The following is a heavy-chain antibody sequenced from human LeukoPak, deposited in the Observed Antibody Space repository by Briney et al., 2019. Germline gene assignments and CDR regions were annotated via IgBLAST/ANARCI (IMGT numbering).Heavy chain of an antibody. J-gene: IGHJ4*02. Sequence: GGSLRLPCAASGFTFSSYAMSWVRQAPGKGLEWVSVIYSGGSTYYADSVKGRFTISRDNSKNTLYLQMNSLRAEDTAVYYCARASGWLLEVYYFDYWGQGTLVTVSS. V-gene: IGHV3-53*01. CDR1: GFTFSSYA. CDR3: ARASGWLLEVYYFDY. CDR2: IYSGGST. D-gene: IGHD5-18*01.